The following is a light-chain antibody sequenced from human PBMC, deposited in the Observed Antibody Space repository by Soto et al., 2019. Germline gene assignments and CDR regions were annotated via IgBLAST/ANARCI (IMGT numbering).Light chain of an antibody. J-gene: IGKJ1*01. Sequence: AIQMTQSPSSLSASVGDRVTISCRASQGIGNALGWYQQKPGKPPKVLIYGASNLQSGVPSRFSGSGSGTEFTLTNSCLQPDDFAAYFCEHYRSHSEAFSQGTKVDIK. CDR2: GAS. CDR1: QGIGNA. CDR3: EHYRSHSEA. V-gene: IGKV1-6*01.